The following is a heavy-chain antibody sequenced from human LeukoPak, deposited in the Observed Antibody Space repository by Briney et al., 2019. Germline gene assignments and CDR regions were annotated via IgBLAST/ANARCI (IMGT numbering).Heavy chain of an antibody. D-gene: IGHD3-22*01. CDR3: ARDFRGYYYDSSGYYFAFDP. CDR2: IIPIFGTA. Sequence: ASVKVSCKASGGTFSSYAISWVRQASGQGLEWMGGIIPIFGTANYAQKFQGRVTITADKSTSTAYMELSSLRSEDTAVYYCARDFRGYYYDSSGYYFAFDPWGQGTLVTVSS. CDR1: GGTFSSYA. J-gene: IGHJ5*02. V-gene: IGHV1-69*06.